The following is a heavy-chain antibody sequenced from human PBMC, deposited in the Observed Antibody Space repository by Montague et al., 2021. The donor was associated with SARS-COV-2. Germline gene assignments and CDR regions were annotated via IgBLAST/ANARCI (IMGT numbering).Heavy chain of an antibody. J-gene: IGHJ6*02. CDR3: ARVGRQQLVRLSGMDV. CDR2: IYYSGST. D-gene: IGHD6-13*01. Sequence: SETRSLTCTVPGGSISSSSYYWGWIRQPPGKGLEWIGSIYYSGSTYYXPSLKSRVTISVDTSKNQFSLKLSSVTAADTAVYYCARVGRQQLVRLSGMDVWGQGTTVTVSS. CDR1: GGSISSSSYY. V-gene: IGHV4-39*07.